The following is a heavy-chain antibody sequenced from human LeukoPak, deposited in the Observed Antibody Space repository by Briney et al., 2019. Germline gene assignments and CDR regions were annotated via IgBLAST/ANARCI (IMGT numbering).Heavy chain of an antibody. V-gene: IGHV1-2*02. CDR3: ARVSYDILTGYFPNWFDP. J-gene: IGHJ5*02. D-gene: IGHD3-9*01. CDR2: INPNSGGT. CDR1: GYTFTGYY. Sequence: GASVKVSCKASGYTFTGYYMHWVRQAPGQGLEWMGWINPNSGGTNYAQKFQGRVTMTRDTSISTAYMELSRLRSDDTAVYYCARVSYDILTGYFPNWFDPWGQGTLVTVSS.